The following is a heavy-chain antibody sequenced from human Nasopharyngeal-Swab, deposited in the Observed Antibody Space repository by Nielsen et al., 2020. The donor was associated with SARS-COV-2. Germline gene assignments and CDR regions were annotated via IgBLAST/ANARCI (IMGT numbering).Heavy chain of an antibody. V-gene: IGHV6-1*01. CDR2: TYYRSKWYN. Sequence: SETLSLTCAISGDSVSSNSAAWNWIRQSPSRGLEWLGRTYYRSKWYNDYAVSVKSRITINPDTSKNQFSLQLNSVTPEDAAVYYCARDQGEWLRFGGFDPWGQGTLVTVSS. CDR1: GDSVSSNSAA. CDR3: ARDQGEWLRFGGFDP. J-gene: IGHJ5*02. D-gene: IGHD5-12*01.